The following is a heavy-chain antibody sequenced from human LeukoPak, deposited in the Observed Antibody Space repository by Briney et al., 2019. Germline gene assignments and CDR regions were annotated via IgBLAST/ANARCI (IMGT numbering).Heavy chain of an antibody. CDR2: IRYDGSNK. Sequence: GGSLRLSCAASGFTFSSYGMHWVRQAPGKGLEWVAFIRYDGSNKYYADSVKGRFTISRDNSKNTLYLQMNSLRAEDTAVYYCAKEMNSVVVVIDYWGQGTLVTVSS. CDR1: GFTFSSYG. V-gene: IGHV3-30*02. CDR3: AKEMNSVVVVIDY. J-gene: IGHJ4*02. D-gene: IGHD3-22*01.